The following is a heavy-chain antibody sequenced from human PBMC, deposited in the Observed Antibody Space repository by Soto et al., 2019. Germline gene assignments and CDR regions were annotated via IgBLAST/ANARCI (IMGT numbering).Heavy chain of an antibody. CDR2: LYPDDSDI. CDR1: GYSFSTYW. Sequence: ESLQISCQGSGYSFSTYWIAWVRQMPGKGLEWMGILYPDDSDIRYSPSFQGQVTISVDKSIRTAYLQWRSLTASDTARYYCARRRESTLPYDDYDLWVQWSGVTVS. J-gene: IGHJ3*01. CDR3: ARRRESTLPYDDYDL. V-gene: IGHV5-51*01.